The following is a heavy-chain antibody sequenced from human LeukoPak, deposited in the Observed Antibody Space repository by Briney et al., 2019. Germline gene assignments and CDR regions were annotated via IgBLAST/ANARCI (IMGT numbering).Heavy chain of an antibody. V-gene: IGHV3-33*01. J-gene: IGHJ4*02. D-gene: IGHD6-13*01. CDR3: ARTPLAAAEDHFDY. CDR2: IWYDGSNK. Sequence: GGSLRLSCAASGFTFSSYGMHWVRQAPGKGLEWVAVIWYDGSNKYYADSVKGRFTISRDNSKNTLYLQMNSLRAEDTAVYYCARTPLAAAEDHFDYWGLGTLVTVSP. CDR1: GFTFSSYG.